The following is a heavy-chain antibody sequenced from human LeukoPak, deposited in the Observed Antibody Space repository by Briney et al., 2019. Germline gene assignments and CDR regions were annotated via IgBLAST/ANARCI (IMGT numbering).Heavy chain of an antibody. Sequence: GGSLRLSCAASGFTFSSYAMSWVRQAPGKGLEWVSAISGSGGSTYYADSVKGRFTISRDNSKNTLYLQMNSLRAEDTAVYYCAKAVDHFDWLLYACFDYWGQGTLVTVSS. V-gene: IGHV3-23*01. D-gene: IGHD3-9*01. J-gene: IGHJ4*02. CDR2: ISGSGGST. CDR1: GFTFSSYA. CDR3: AKAVDHFDWLLYACFDY.